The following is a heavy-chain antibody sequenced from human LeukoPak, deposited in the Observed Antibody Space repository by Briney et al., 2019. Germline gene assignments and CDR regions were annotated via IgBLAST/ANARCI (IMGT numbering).Heavy chain of an antibody. V-gene: IGHV3-23*01. J-gene: IGHJ4*02. CDR3: ARGYYYDTSGYSLPLDY. Sequence: GGSLRLSCAASGFTFSTYAMSWVRQAPGRGLEWFSGISGSGDSTYYADSVKGRFTISRDNSKNTLFLQMNSLRAEDTAVYYCARGYYYDTSGYSLPLDYWGQGTLLTVSS. CDR2: ISGSGDST. CDR1: GFTFSTYA. D-gene: IGHD3-22*01.